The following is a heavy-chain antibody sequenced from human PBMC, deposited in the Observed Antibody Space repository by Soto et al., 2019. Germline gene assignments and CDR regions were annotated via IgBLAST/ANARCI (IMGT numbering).Heavy chain of an antibody. CDR2: INPNSGCT. D-gene: IGHD3-3*01. CDR3: ARSITIFDSFDY. CDR1: GYTFTGYY. Sequence: ASVKVSCKASGYTFTGYYMNWVLQAPGQGLEWMGWINPNSGCTNYAQKFQGWVTMTRDTSISTAYTELMSLRSEDTSVYYCARSITIFDSFDYWGQGTLVTV. V-gene: IGHV1-2*04. J-gene: IGHJ4*02.